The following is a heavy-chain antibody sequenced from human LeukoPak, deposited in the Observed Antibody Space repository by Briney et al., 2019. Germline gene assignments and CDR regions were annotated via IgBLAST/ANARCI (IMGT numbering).Heavy chain of an antibody. D-gene: IGHD3-16*01. V-gene: IGHV3-30*18. Sequence: GTSLRLSCAASGFTFSNYGMHWVRQVPGKGLEWVAVTSYDGSNQYYADSVKGRFTISRDNSMNTLSLQMDSLRVEDTGVYYCAKDFETRKEAWLRYPDYWGQGTLVTVSS. CDR2: TSYDGSNQ. J-gene: IGHJ4*02. CDR1: GFTFSNYG. CDR3: AKDFETRKEAWLRYPDY.